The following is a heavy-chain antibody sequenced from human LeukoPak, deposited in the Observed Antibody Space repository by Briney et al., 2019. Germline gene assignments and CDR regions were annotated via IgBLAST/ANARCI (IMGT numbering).Heavy chain of an antibody. CDR2: IWYDGSNK. J-gene: IGHJ4*02. CDR1: GFTFNSFG. V-gene: IGHV3-33*06. CDR3: AKDRMTSGTYFQFDY. D-gene: IGHD1-26*01. Sequence: SGGSLRLSCATSGFTFNSFGMHWVRQAPGKGLEWVAVIWYDGSNKYYADSVKGRFTISRDNSKNTPYLEMNILRAEDTAVYYCAKDRMTSGTYFQFDYWGQGTLVTVSP.